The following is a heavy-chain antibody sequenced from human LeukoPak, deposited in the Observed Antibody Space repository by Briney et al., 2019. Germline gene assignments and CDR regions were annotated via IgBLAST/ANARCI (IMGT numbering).Heavy chain of an antibody. CDR3: TRVEETATTAAIIRKYSYYYYYMDV. Sequence: GGSLRLSCAASGFTFSTYWMTWVRQAPGKGLDWVGNIKQDGSETYYADSLKGRFTISRDNAKNSLYLQMSSLRAEDTAVYYCTRVEETATTAAIIRKYSYYYYYMDVWGKGNTVTVSS. J-gene: IGHJ6*03. D-gene: IGHD4-11*01. CDR1: GFTFSTYW. CDR2: IKQDGSET. V-gene: IGHV3-7*01.